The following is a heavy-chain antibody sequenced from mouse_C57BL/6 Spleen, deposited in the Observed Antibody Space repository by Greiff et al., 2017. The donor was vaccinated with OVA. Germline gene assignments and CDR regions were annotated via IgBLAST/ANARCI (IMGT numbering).Heavy chain of an antibody. J-gene: IGHJ3*01. Sequence: VQLKESGGGLVKPGGSLKLSCAASGFTFSDYGMHWVRQAPEKGLEWVAYISSGSSTIYYADTVKGRFTISRDNAKNTLFLQMTSLRSEDTAMYYCASYYGTAWFAYWGQGTLVTVSA. CDR2: ISSGSSTI. CDR1: GFTFSDYG. CDR3: ASYYGTAWFAY. D-gene: IGHD1-1*01. V-gene: IGHV5-17*01.